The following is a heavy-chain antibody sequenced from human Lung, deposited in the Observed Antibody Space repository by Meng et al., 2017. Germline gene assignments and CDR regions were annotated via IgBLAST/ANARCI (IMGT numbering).Heavy chain of an antibody. Sequence: EVQLVECGGGLVPPVGSLRLSCAASGFTFTDHWMHWVRQGPGKGLVWVSRINRDGTKPTYADSVKGRFTISRDNAKNTLYLQMNNLRADDTAFYYCTNDRLNHWGQGALVTVSS. CDR3: TNDRLNH. CDR1: GFTFTDHW. CDR2: INRDGTKP. J-gene: IGHJ1*01. D-gene: IGHD1-1*01. V-gene: IGHV3-74*01.